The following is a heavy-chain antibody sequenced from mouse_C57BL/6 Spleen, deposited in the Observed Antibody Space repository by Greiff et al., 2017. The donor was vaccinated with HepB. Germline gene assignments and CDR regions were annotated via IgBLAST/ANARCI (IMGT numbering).Heavy chain of an antibody. V-gene: IGHV5-4*01. CDR2: ISDGGSYT. CDR1: GFTFSSYA. J-gene: IGHJ3*01. Sequence: EVQVVESGGGLVKPGGSLKLSCAASGFTFSSYAMSWVRQTPEKRLEWVATISDGGSYTYYPDNVKGRFTISRDNAKNNLYLQMSHLKSEDTAMYYWVREETWAGAFAYWGQGTLVTVSS. CDR3: VREETWAGAFAY. D-gene: IGHD6-1*01.